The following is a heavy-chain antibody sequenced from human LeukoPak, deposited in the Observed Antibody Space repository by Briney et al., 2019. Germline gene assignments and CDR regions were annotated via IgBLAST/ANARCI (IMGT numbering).Heavy chain of an antibody. Sequence: ASVKVSCKASGGTFSSYTISWVRQAPGQGLEWMGRIIPILGIANYAQKFQGRVTITADKSTSTAYMELSSLRSEDTAVYYCARIEYSNWEAFDIWGRGAMVTVSS. CDR3: ARIEYSNWEAFDI. V-gene: IGHV1-69*02. D-gene: IGHD6-6*01. CDR2: IIPILGIA. CDR1: GGTFSSYT. J-gene: IGHJ3*02.